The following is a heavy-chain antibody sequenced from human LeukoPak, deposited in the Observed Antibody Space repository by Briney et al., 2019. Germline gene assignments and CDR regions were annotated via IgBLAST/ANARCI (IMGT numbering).Heavy chain of an antibody. CDR1: GFTFDDYA. CDR2: ISWNSGSI. Sequence: GRSLRLSCAASGFTFDDYAMHWVRQAPGKGLEWVSGISWNSGSIGYADSVKGRFTISRDNAKNSLYLQMNSLRAEDMALYYCAKAVGSGYNYGTFVYWGQGTLVTVSS. CDR3: AKAVGSGYNYGTFVY. D-gene: IGHD5-18*01. J-gene: IGHJ4*02. V-gene: IGHV3-9*03.